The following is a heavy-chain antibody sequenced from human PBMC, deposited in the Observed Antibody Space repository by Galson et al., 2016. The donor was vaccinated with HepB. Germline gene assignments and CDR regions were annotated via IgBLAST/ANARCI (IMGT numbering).Heavy chain of an antibody. CDR2: IKSDGRST. CDR1: GLTFSSYW. J-gene: IGHJ4*02. Sequence: SLRLSCAASGLTFSSYWMHWVRKAPGKGLEWISHIKSDGRSTNYGDSVKGRFIISRDNAKNTLYMQMNSLRAEDPAVYYFARLSLVVGGTIDYWGQGTLVTVSS. CDR3: ARLSLVVGGTIDY. V-gene: IGHV3-74*01. D-gene: IGHD6-19*01.